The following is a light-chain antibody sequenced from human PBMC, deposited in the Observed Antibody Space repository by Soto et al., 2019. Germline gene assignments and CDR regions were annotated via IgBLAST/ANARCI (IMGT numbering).Light chain of an antibody. Sequence: QSVLTQSPSASASLGASVKLTCTLSSGHSTYAIAWHQQQPEKGPRYLMKLNSDGSHSKGDGIPDRFSGSSSGAERYLTISSLQSEDEADYYCQTWGTGIQVIFGGGTKFTVL. CDR1: SGHSTYA. CDR3: QTWGTGIQVI. CDR2: LNSDGSH. J-gene: IGLJ2*01. V-gene: IGLV4-69*01.